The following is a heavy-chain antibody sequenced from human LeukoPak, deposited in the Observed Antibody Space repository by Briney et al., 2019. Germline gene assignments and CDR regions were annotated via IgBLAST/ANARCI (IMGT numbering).Heavy chain of an antibody. CDR1: GGSISSGSYY. V-gene: IGHV4-61*02. Sequence: SETLSLTCTVSGGSISSGSYYWSWIRQPAGKGLEWIGRIYTSGSTNYNPSLKSRVTISVDTSKNQFSLKLSSVTAADTAVYYCASHNYGSGSYYVYWGQGTLVTVSS. CDR2: IYTSGST. D-gene: IGHD3-10*01. CDR3: ASHNYGSGSYYVY. J-gene: IGHJ4*02.